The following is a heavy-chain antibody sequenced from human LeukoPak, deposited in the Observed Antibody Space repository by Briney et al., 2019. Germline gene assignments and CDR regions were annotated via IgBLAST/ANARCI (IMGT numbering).Heavy chain of an antibody. D-gene: IGHD3-16*01. Sequence: ASVKVSCKASGGTFSSYAISWVRQAPGQGLEWMGGIIPIFGTANYAQKFQGRVTITTNESTSTAYMELSSLRSEDTAVYYCARCVGGGLDYYYYMDVWGKGTTVTVSS. J-gene: IGHJ6*03. CDR2: IIPIFGTA. V-gene: IGHV1-69*05. CDR1: GGTFSSYA. CDR3: ARCVGGGLDYYYYMDV.